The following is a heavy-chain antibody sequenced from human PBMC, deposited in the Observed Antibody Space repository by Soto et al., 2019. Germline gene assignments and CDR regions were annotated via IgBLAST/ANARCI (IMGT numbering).Heavy chain of an antibody. CDR2: IYYTGST. CDR1: GGSLGSGGDY. D-gene: IGHD3-16*02. CDR3: ARDNPDMITFGGVIVD. Sequence: QVQLQESGPGLVKPSQTLSLTCTVSGGSLGSGGDYWSWIRQHPGKGLEWIGYIYYTGSTHYNPSLKSRVTISVDTFTTQLSLKMSSVTAADTAVYYCARDNPDMITFGGVIVDWGQGALVTVSS. V-gene: IGHV4-31*03. J-gene: IGHJ4*02.